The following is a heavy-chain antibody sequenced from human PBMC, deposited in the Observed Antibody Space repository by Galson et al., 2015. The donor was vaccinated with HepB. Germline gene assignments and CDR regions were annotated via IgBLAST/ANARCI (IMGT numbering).Heavy chain of an antibody. CDR2: ISSSSSTI. CDR1: GFTFSSYS. V-gene: IGHV3-48*04. D-gene: IGHD3-10*01. J-gene: IGHJ4*02. CDR3: ARDWVRGVIITELYYFDY. Sequence: SLRLSCAASGFTFSSYSMNWVRQAPGKGLEWVSYISSSSSTIYYADSVKGRFTISRDNAKNSLYLQMNSPRAEDTAVYYCARDWVRGVIITELYYFDYWGQGTLVTVSS.